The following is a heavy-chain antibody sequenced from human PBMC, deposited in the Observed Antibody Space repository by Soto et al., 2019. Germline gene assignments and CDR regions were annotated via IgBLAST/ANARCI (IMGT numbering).Heavy chain of an antibody. Sequence: SETLSLTCAVYGGSFSGYYWNWIRQPPGKGLEWIGEINHSGSTNYNPSLKSRVTISVDRSKNQFSLKLSSVTAADTAMYYCARTVWGSYRYLDYWGQGTLVTVSS. V-gene: IGHV4-34*01. CDR2: INHSGST. CDR3: ARTVWGSYRYLDY. CDR1: GGSFSGYY. D-gene: IGHD3-16*02. J-gene: IGHJ4*02.